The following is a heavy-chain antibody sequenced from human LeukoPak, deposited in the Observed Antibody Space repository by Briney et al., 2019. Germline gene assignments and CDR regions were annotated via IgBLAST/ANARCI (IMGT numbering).Heavy chain of an antibody. J-gene: IGHJ6*04. V-gene: IGHV4-38-2*01. CDR3: ARGSGWSGYSGV. CDR1: TYSISSDYY. Sequence: PSETLSLTCAVSTYSISSDYYWGWIRQSPGKGLEWIGSIYHSGTTYYNPSLTSRVAISVDTSKNEFSLKLSSVTAADSAVYYCARGSGWSGYSGVWGKGTTVTVSS. D-gene: IGHD3-3*01. CDR2: IYHSGTT.